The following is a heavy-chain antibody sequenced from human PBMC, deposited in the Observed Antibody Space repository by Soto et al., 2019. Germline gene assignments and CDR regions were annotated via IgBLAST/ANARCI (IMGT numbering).Heavy chain of an antibody. V-gene: IGHV4-28*01. CDR3: ARREIQGPIDY. CDR2: IYYSGTT. J-gene: IGHJ4*02. D-gene: IGHD1-26*01. Sequence: QVQLQESGPGLVKPSDTLSLTCAVSGYSISSSNWWGWIRQPPGKGLEWLGYIYYSGTTYYNPSLQSRVTMSVCTSKSPFTLKLTSGTAVDTAVYYCARREIQGPIDYWGQGTLVTVSS. CDR1: GYSISSSNW.